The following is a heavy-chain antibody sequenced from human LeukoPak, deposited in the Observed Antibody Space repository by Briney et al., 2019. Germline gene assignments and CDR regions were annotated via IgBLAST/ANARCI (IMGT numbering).Heavy chain of an antibody. CDR3: ARADDSSGYAAKY. CDR1: GYTFTGYY. J-gene: IGHJ4*02. CDR2: INPNSGGT. D-gene: IGHD3-22*01. V-gene: IGHV1-2*02. Sequence: ASVKVSCKASGYTFTGYYMHWVRQAPGQGLEWMGWINPNSGGTNYAQKFQGRVTMTRDTSISTAYMELSRLRSDDTAVYYCARADDSSGYAAKYWGQGTLVTVSS.